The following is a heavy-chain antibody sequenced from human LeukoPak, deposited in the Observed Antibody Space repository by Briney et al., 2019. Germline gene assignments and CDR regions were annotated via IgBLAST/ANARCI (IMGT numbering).Heavy chain of an antibody. J-gene: IGHJ4*02. CDR2: IYHTGST. D-gene: IGHD3-10*01. CDR3: ARALKLWFGELSD. Sequence: KPSETLSLTCTVSGYSINSGYYWAWIRQPPGKGLEWIGGIYHTGSTYYNPSLKRPVTMSVDTSKNQFSLKLSSVTATDTAVYYCARALKLWFGELSDWGQGTLVTVSS. V-gene: IGHV4-38-2*02. CDR1: GYSINSGYY.